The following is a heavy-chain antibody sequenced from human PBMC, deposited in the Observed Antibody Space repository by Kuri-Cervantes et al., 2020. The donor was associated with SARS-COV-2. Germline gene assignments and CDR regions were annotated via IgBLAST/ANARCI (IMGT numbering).Heavy chain of an antibody. Sequence: GESLKISCAASGFTFSNYWMTWVRQAPGEGLEWVANIKQDGSEEFYVDSLKGRFTISRDNARKSLYLQMNNLRAEDTAVYYCARASFDFWSGYYTGYYFDYWGQGTLVTVSS. D-gene: IGHD3-3*01. CDR2: IKQDGSEE. V-gene: IGHV3-7*01. CDR3: ARASFDFWSGYYTGYYFDY. CDR1: GFTFSNYW. J-gene: IGHJ4*02.